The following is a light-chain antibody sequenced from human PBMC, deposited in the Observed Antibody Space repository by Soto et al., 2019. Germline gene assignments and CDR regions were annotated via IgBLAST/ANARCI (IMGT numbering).Light chain of an antibody. CDR3: QTWGTGIQV. V-gene: IGLV4-69*01. CDR2: LNSDDSH. J-gene: IGLJ3*02. Sequence: QAVVTQSPSASASLGASVKLTCTLSSGHSSYAIACHQQQPEKGPRYLMKLNSDDSHSKGDGIPDRFSGSSSGAERYLTISSLQSEDEADYYCQTWGTGIQVFGGGTKVTVL. CDR1: SGHSSYA.